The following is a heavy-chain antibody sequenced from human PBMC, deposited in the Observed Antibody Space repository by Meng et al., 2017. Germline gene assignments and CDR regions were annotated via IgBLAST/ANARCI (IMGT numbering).Heavy chain of an antibody. D-gene: IGHD5-18*01. CDR1: GGSFSGYY. Sequence: VQLQQWGAGLLKPSEPLSFTCAVYGGSFSGYYWSWIRQPPGKGLEWIGEINHSGSTNYNPSLKSRVTISVDTSKNQFSLKLSSVTAADTAVYYCASSGYSYGYRFDYWGQGTLVTVSS. V-gene: IGHV4-34*01. CDR2: INHSGST. CDR3: ASSGYSYGYRFDY. J-gene: IGHJ4*02.